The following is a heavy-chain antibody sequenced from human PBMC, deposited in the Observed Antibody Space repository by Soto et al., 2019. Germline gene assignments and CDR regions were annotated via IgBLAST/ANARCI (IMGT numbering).Heavy chain of an antibody. V-gene: IGHV4-30-4*01. CDR2: IYYSGST. Sequence: QVQLQESGPGLVKPSQTLSLTCTVPGGSISSGDYYWSWIRQPPGKGLEWIGYIYYSGSTYYNPSLKSRVTISVDTSKNQFSLRLSSVTAADTAVYYCARERPDGCRLDPWGQGTLVTVSS. D-gene: IGHD6-19*01. J-gene: IGHJ5*02. CDR1: GGSISSGDYY. CDR3: ARERPDGCRLDP.